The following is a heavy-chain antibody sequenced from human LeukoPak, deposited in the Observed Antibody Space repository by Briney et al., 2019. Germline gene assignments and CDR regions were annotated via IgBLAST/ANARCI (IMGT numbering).Heavy chain of an antibody. CDR1: GGSISSGSYY. V-gene: IGHV4-61*02. CDR3: ARDLPFVALDY. Sequence: SETLSLTCTVSGGSISSGSYYWSWIRQPAGKGLEWIGRIYTSGSTNYNPSLKSRVTISVDTSKNQFSLKLSSVTAADTAMYYCARDLPFVALDYWGQGTLVTVSS. J-gene: IGHJ4*02. CDR2: IYTSGST. D-gene: IGHD3-16*02.